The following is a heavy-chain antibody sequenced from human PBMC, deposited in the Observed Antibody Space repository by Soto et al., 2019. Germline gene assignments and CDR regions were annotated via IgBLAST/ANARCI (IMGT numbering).Heavy chain of an antibody. CDR3: AKAVHAGYGDYQSYYYYYGMDV. D-gene: IGHD4-17*01. CDR1: GFTFSSYA. CDR2: ISGSGGST. J-gene: IGHJ6*02. Sequence: GGSLRLSCAASGFTFSSYAMSWVRQAPGKGLEWVSAISGSGGSTYYADSVKGRFTISRDNSKNTLYLQMNSLRAEDTAVYYCAKAVHAGYGDYQSYYYYYGMDVWGQGTTVTVSS. V-gene: IGHV3-23*01.